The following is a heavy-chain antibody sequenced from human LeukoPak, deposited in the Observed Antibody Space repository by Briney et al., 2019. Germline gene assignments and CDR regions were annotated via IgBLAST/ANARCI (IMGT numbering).Heavy chain of an antibody. Sequence: GGSLRLSCAASGFTFSNYAMSWVRQAPGKGLEWVSAMSAGGSSTWYADSVKGRLTISRDNSKNTLFLQMNSLRAEDTAVYYCAKTRPLDSSSWSHGDYWGQGTLVTVPS. J-gene: IGHJ4*02. CDR1: GFTFSNYA. V-gene: IGHV3-23*01. D-gene: IGHD6-13*01. CDR2: MSAGGSST. CDR3: AKTRPLDSSSWSHGDY.